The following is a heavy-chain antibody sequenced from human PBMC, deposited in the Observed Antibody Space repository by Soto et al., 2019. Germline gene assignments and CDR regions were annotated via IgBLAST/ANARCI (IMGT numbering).Heavy chain of an antibody. J-gene: IGHJ4*02. Sequence: SGPTLVNPTQTLTLTCTFSGCSLSTSGVGVGWIRQPPGKALEWLALIYWDDDKRYSPSLKSRLTITKDTSKNQVVLTMTNMDPVDTATYYCARLIIVASKFDYWGQGTLVTVSS. D-gene: IGHD5-12*01. CDR1: GCSLSTSGVG. V-gene: IGHV2-5*02. CDR3: ARLIIVASKFDY. CDR2: IYWDDDK.